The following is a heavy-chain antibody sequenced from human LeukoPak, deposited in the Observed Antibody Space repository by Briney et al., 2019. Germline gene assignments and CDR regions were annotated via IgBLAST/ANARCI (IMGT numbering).Heavy chain of an antibody. CDR1: GGSFSGYY. Sequence: PETLSLTCAVYGGSFSGYYWSWIRQPPGKGLEWIGEINHSGSTNYNPSLKSRVTISVDTSKNQFSLKLSSVTAADTAVYYCARGLNARIRNTSHFVNPYYFDYWGQGTLVTVSS. CDR3: ARGLNARIRNTSHFVNPYYFDY. D-gene: IGHD2-21*01. V-gene: IGHV4-34*01. J-gene: IGHJ4*02. CDR2: INHSGST.